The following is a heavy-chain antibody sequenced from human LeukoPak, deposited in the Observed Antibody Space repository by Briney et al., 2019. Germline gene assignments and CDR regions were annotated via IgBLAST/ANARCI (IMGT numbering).Heavy chain of an antibody. CDR3: ASALTTVTPHFHY. CDR1: GFTSSDYW. Sequence: GGPLRLSCAASGFTSSDYWMHWVRQAPGKGLVWVSRIDTDGSSATYADSVKGRFTISRDNAKNTVYLQMNSLRVEDTGVYSCASALTTVTPHFHYWGQGTLVTVSS. J-gene: IGHJ4*02. V-gene: IGHV3-74*01. D-gene: IGHD4-17*01. CDR2: IDTDGSSA.